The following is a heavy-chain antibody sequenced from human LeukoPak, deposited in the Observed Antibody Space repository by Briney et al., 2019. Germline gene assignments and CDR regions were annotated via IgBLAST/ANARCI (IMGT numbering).Heavy chain of an antibody. J-gene: IGHJ4*02. CDR1: GGSISSYY. D-gene: IGHD2-2*01. CDR3: ARDYTSVVPAANHFDY. Sequence: PSETLSLTCTVSGGSISSYYWSWIRQPPGKGLEWIGSIYHSGSTYYNPSLKSRVTISVDTSKNQFSLKLSSVTAADTAVYYCARDYTSVVPAANHFDYWGQGTLVTVSS. CDR2: IYHSGST. V-gene: IGHV4-38-2*02.